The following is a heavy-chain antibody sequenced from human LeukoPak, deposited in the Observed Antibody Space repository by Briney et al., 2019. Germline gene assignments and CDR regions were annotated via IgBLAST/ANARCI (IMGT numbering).Heavy chain of an antibody. J-gene: IGHJ4*02. CDR2: ITNSSSYT. CDR3: ARGDKGTRSADFWSGYYSPGPSRGKPGVLSS. V-gene: IGHV3-21*01. Sequence: GGPLPLPCAASGFPFSPYNMIGPRPATGEGVECVSSITNSSSYTLYAHPEKGRLTISRDNATKSLYLQMNRLRAEDTAVYDCARGDKGTRSADFWSGYYSPGPSRGKPGVLSSGGQGPLVTVSS. CDR1: GFPFSPYN. D-gene: IGHD3-3*01.